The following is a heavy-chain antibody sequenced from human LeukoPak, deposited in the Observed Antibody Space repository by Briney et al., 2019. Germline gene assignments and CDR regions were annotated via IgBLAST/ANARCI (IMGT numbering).Heavy chain of an antibody. V-gene: IGHV1-2*02. J-gene: IGHJ4*02. CDR3: ARDLSYDSSGPGGY. Sequence: ASVKVSCKASGYTFTGYYMHWVRQAPGQGLEWMGWINPNSGGTNYAQKFQGRVTMTRDTSISTAYMELSRLRSDDTAVYYCARDLSYDSSGPGGYWGQGTLVTVSS. CDR2: INPNSGGT. D-gene: IGHD3-22*01. CDR1: GYTFTGYY.